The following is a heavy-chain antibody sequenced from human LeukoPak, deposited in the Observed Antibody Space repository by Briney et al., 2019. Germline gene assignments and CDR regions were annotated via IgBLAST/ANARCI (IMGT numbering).Heavy chain of an antibody. V-gene: IGHV1-2*02. CDR3: ARGAVGATSWFDP. CDR2: INPNSGGT. CDR1: GYTFTGHY. D-gene: IGHD1-26*01. J-gene: IGHJ5*02. Sequence: ASVKVSCKASGYTFTGHYMHWVRQAPGQGLEWMGWINPNSGGTNYAQKFQGRVTMTRDTSISTAYMELSRLRSDDTAVYCCARGAVGATSWFDPWGQGTLVTVSS.